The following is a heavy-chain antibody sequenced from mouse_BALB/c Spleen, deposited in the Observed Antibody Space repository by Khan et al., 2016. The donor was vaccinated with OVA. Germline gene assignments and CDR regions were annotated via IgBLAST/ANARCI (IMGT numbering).Heavy chain of an antibody. D-gene: IGHD2-1*01. V-gene: IGHV2-6-1*01. Sequence: QVQLQQSGPGLVAPSQSLSITCTISGFSLTSYGVHWVRQPPGKGLEWLVVIWSDGHTTYNSALKSRLSISKDNSKSRVFLKMNSLQTDETAMYYCARHAYYRNCAPCCNVWGAVTTVTVSS. CDR1: GFSLTSYG. CDR2: IWSDGHT. CDR3: ARHAYYRNCAPCCNV. J-gene: IGHJ1*01.